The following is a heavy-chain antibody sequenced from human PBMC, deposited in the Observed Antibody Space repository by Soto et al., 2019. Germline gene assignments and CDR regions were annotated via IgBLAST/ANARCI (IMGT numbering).Heavy chain of an antibody. Sequence: EVQLVESGGGLVQPGQSLRVSCAASGFSFSSYSMNWVRRAPGKGLEWISYISSRKTYIWYADSVKGRFTISRDNAKNSLSLQMNSLRDEDTAVYYCVRDSGWDFDIWGLGTMVTVSS. D-gene: IGHD6-19*01. J-gene: IGHJ3*02. V-gene: IGHV3-48*02. CDR3: VRDSGWDFDI. CDR1: GFSFSSYS. CDR2: ISSRKTYI.